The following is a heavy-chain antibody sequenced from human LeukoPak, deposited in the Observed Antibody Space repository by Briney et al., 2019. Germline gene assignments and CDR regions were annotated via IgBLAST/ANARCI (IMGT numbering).Heavy chain of an antibody. CDR2: IYYSGST. D-gene: IGHD3-3*01. CDR3: ARTTIFGVVFDY. J-gene: IGHJ4*02. V-gene: IGHV4-31*03. Sequence: SETLSLTCTVSGGSISSGGYYWSWIRQHPGKGLEWIGYIYYSGSTYYNPSLKSRVTISVDTSKNQFSLKPSSVTAADTAVYYCARTTIFGVVFDYWGQGTLVTVSS. CDR1: GGSISSGGYY.